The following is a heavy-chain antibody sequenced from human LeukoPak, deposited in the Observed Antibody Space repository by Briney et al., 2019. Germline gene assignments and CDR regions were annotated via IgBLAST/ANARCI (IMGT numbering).Heavy chain of an antibody. V-gene: IGHV3-30*04. Sequence: PGGSLRLSCAASGFTFSSYAMHWVRQAPGKGLEWVAVISYDGSNKYYADSVKGRFTISRDISKNTLYLQMNSLRAEDTAVYYCAKDGQTMHLPPYYYYYYMDVWGKGTTVTISS. D-gene: IGHD2-2*01. J-gene: IGHJ6*03. CDR2: ISYDGSNK. CDR3: AKDGQTMHLPPYYYYYYMDV. CDR1: GFTFSSYA.